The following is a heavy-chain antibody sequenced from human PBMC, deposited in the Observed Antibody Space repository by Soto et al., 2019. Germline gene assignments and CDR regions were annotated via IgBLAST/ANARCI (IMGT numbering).Heavy chain of an antibody. CDR1: GFTFSSYS. CDR3: ARDMDTAMVTVDYYYGMDG. CDR2: ISSSSSYI. D-gene: IGHD5-18*01. J-gene: IGHJ6*01. V-gene: IGHV3-21*01. Sequence: PXESLRLSCAASGFTFSSYSMNGVRQAPGKGLEWVSSISSSSSYIYYADSVKGRFTISRDNAKNPLYVQMNSLSAEDTAVYYCARDMDTAMVTVDYYYGMDGWGQGTTVRVYS.